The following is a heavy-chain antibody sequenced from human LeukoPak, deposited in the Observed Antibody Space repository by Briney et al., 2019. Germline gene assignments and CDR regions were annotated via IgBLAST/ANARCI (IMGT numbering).Heavy chain of an antibody. Sequence: GASVKVSCKASGYTFTSYDISWVRQAPGQGLEWMGWISAYNGNTNYAQKLQGRVTMTTDTSTSTAYMELRSLRSDDTAVYYCARQHSLYYYDSSGYFLPIDPWGQGTLVTVSS. J-gene: IGHJ5*02. D-gene: IGHD3-22*01. CDR1: GYTFTSYD. CDR2: ISAYNGNT. V-gene: IGHV1-18*01. CDR3: ARQHSLYYYDSSGYFLPIDP.